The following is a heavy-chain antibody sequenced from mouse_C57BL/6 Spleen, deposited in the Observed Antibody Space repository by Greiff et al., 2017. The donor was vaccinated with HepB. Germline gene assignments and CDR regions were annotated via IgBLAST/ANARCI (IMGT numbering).Heavy chain of an antibody. CDR2: IDPEDGET. D-gene: IGHD1-1*01. V-gene: IGHV14-2*01. Sequence: EVQLQQSGAELVKPGASVKLSCTASGFNIKDYYMHWVKQRTEQGLEWIGRIDPEDGETKYAPKFQGKATITADTSSNPAYLQLSSLTSEDTAVYYWARDYYGSSYPYYAMDYWGQGTSVTVSS. CDR3: ARDYYGSSYPYYAMDY. J-gene: IGHJ4*01. CDR1: GFNIKDYY.